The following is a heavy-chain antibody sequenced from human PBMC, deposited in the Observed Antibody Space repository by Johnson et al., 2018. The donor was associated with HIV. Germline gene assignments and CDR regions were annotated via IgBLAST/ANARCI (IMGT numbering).Heavy chain of an antibody. CDR2: MWYDGSNK. Sequence: QVQLLESGGDLVKPGGSLRLSCAASGFIFSDYYMTWIRQAPGKGLEWVAVMWYDGSNKYCADSVKGRFTISRDNSKNTLYLQTNSLRAEDTALYYCAKVREIGWEYYGDAFDIWGQGTMVTVSS. V-gene: IGHV3-30*02. CDR1: GFIFSDYY. CDR3: AKVREIGWEYYGDAFDI. J-gene: IGHJ3*02. D-gene: IGHD4-17*01.